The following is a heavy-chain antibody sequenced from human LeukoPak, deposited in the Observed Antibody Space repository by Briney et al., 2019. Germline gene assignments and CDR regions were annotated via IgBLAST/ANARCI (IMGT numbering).Heavy chain of an antibody. Sequence: GGSLRLSCAVSGFTFSSYAMSWIRQAPGKGLEWIAAIGGSGGTTCYADSVKGRFTISRDNSKNTLFLQMNSLRAEDTAVYYCAKQQGSGWAFDIWGQGTMVTVSS. CDR1: GFTFSSYA. D-gene: IGHD6-19*01. V-gene: IGHV3-23*01. CDR2: IGGSGGTT. J-gene: IGHJ3*02. CDR3: AKQQGSGWAFDI.